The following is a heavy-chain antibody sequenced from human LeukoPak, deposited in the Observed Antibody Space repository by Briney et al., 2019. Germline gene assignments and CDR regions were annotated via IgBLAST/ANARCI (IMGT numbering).Heavy chain of an antibody. Sequence: PWASVKVSCKASGYTFTSYYMHWVRQAPGQGLEWMGIINPSGGSTSYAQKFQGRVTMTRDMSTSTVYMELSSLRSEDTAVYYCARGLAEYYDFWSGYYTPHNFDYWGQGTLVTVSS. CDR3: ARGLAEYYDFWSGYYTPHNFDY. CDR2: INPSGGST. D-gene: IGHD3-3*01. CDR1: GYTFTSYY. J-gene: IGHJ4*02. V-gene: IGHV1-46*01.